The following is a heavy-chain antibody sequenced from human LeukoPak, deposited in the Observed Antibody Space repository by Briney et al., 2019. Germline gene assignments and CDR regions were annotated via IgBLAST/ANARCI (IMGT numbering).Heavy chain of an antibody. V-gene: IGHV4-39*01. CDR3: ARHEYSGSYYGLSWFDP. Sequence: SETLSLTCTVSGGSISSSGYYWSWIRQPPGKGLEWIASIYYSGSTYYNPSLKSRVTISVDTSKNQLSLKLSSLTAADTAVYYCARHEYSGSYYGLSWFDPWGQGTLVTVSS. D-gene: IGHD1-26*01. J-gene: IGHJ5*02. CDR1: GGSISSSGYY. CDR2: IYYSGST.